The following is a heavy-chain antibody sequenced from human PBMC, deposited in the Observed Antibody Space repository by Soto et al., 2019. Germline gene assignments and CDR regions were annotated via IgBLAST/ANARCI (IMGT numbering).Heavy chain of an antibody. CDR3: ARQSSYDSEHYHYWFDP. D-gene: IGHD3-22*01. J-gene: IGHJ5*02. CDR1: GGSVSSATDY. V-gene: IGHV4-61*01. Sequence: QVQLQESGPGLVKPSETLSLTCTVSGGSVSSATDYWTWIRQPPGKGLEWIGYTDYRGNSDRNPSLMSQVTISIDRSKNQFPLTLRSVTAADTAVYSCARQSSYDSEHYHYWFDPWGRGILVTVSS. CDR2: TDYRGNS.